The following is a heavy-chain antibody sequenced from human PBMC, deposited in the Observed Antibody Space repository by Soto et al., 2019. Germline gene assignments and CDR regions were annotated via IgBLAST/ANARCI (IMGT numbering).Heavy chain of an antibody. CDR1: GFTFSSYA. CDR3: AKDDVNLLWFGEYRWFDP. D-gene: IGHD3-10*01. CDR2: ISGSGGST. Sequence: EVQLLESGGGLVQPGGSLRLSCAASGFTFSSYAMSWVRQAPGKGLEWVSAISGSGGSTYYADSVKGRFTISRDNSKNTLYLQMNSLRAEDTAVYYCAKDDVNLLWFGEYRWFDPWGQGTLVTVSS. V-gene: IGHV3-23*01. J-gene: IGHJ5*02.